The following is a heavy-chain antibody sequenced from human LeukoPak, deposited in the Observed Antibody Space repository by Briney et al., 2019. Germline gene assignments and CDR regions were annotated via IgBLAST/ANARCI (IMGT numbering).Heavy chain of an antibody. V-gene: IGHV3-7*01. CDR1: GFTFSSYW. CDR3: ARDRQWLDY. J-gene: IGHJ4*02. D-gene: IGHD6-19*01. CDR2: IKQDGSEK. Sequence: GGSLRLSCAASGFTFSSYWISWVRQAPGKGLEWVANIKQDGSEKYYVDSVKGRFTISRDNAKNSLYLQTNSLRAEDTAVYYCARDRQWLDYWGQGTLVTVSS.